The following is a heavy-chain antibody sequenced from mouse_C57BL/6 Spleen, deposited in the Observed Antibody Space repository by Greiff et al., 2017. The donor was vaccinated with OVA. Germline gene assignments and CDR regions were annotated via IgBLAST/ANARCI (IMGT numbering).Heavy chain of an antibody. D-gene: IGHD2-4*01. Sequence: VQLKQSGPELVKPGASVKIPCKASGYTFTDYNMDWVKQSHGKSLEWIGDINPNHGGTIYNQKFKGKATLTVDKSSSTDYMELRSLTSEDTAVYYCARGGDYDGAWFAYWGQGTLVTVSA. J-gene: IGHJ3*01. CDR2: INPNHGGT. CDR1: GYTFTDYN. V-gene: IGHV1-18*01. CDR3: ARGGDYDGAWFAY.